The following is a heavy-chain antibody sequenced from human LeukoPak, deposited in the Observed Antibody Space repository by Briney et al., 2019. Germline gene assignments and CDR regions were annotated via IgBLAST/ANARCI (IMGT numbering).Heavy chain of an antibody. CDR3: AKESSGSYSWFDP. D-gene: IGHD3-22*01. V-gene: IGHV3-21*01. J-gene: IGHJ5*02. CDR2: IGSRSSYI. CDR1: GFTFSNYY. Sequence: GGSLRLSCAASGFTFSNYYMNWVRQAPGKGLEWVSSIGSRSSYIYYADSVKGRFTISRDNSKNTLYLQMNSLRAEDTAVYYCAKESSGSYSWFDPWGQGTLVTVSS.